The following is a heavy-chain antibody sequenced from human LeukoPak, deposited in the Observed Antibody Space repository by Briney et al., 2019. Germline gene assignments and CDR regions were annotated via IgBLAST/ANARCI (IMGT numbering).Heavy chain of an antibody. Sequence: PGGSLRLSCAASGLTVSNNYMSWVRQAPGKGLDWVSVIYSGGSTYYADSVKGRFTISRDNSKNTLYLQMNGLRAEDMAVYYCARDLRPNRYFDYWGQGTLVTVSS. CDR2: IYSGGST. CDR1: GLTVSNNY. D-gene: IGHD4-17*01. J-gene: IGHJ4*02. CDR3: ARDLRPNRYFDY. V-gene: IGHV3-66*02.